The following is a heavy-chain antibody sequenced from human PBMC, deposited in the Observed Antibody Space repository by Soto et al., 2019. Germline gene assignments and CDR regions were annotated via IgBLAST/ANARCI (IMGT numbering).Heavy chain of an antibody. CDR1: GGSVSSGNYY. D-gene: IGHD1-26*01. CDR2: IFHTGTT. V-gene: IGHV4-61*01. J-gene: IGHJ4*02. CDR3: TRAPVSGSYCFDF. Sequence: QVQLQESGSGLVKPSETLSLTCTVSGGSVSSGNYYWSWIRQPPGKGLEWIGYIFHTGTTNYNPSLQSRVTISLDTSMNRFSLKLSSVTPADTAVYYCTRAPVSGSYCFDFWGQGTPVTVSS.